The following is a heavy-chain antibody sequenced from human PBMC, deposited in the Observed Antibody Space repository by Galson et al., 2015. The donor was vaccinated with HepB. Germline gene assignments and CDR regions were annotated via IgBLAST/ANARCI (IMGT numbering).Heavy chain of an antibody. D-gene: IGHD3-3*01. V-gene: IGHV3-11*01. CDR1: GFTFSDYY. J-gene: IGHJ4*02. Sequence: SLRLSCAASGFTFSDYYMSWIRQAPGKGLEWVSYISSSGSTIYYADSVKGRFTISRDNAKNSLYLQMNSLRAEDTAVYYCASSEGYEVGHFDYWGQGTLVTVSS. CDR3: ASSEGYEVGHFDY. CDR2: ISSSGSTI.